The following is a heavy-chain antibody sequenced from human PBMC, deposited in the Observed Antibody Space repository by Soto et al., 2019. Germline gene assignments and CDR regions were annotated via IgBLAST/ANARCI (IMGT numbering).Heavy chain of an antibody. J-gene: IGHJ4*02. V-gene: IGHV1-69*13. CDR2: IIPIFGTA. CDR3: ARGPGSLYAGTPVI. Sequence: ASVKVSCKASGGTFSSYAISWVRQAPGQGLEWMGGIIPIFGTANYAQKFQGRVTITADESTSTAYMELSSLRSEDTAVYYCARGPGSLYAGTPVIWGQGILVTVSS. CDR1: GGTFSSYA. D-gene: IGHD1-7*01.